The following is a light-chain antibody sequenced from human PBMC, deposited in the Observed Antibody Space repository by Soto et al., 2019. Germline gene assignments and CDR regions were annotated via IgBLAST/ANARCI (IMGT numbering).Light chain of an antibody. J-gene: IGLJ2*01. CDR1: SSNIGTNY. V-gene: IGLV1-47*01. CDR2: RNN. Sequence: QSVLTQPPSASGTPGQRVTIPCSGSSSNIGTNYVYWYQQLPRTAPKLLIYRNNQRPSGVPDRFSGSKSGTSASLAISGLRSEDEADYYCAAWDDSLSGVVFGGGTKVTVL. CDR3: AAWDDSLSGVV.